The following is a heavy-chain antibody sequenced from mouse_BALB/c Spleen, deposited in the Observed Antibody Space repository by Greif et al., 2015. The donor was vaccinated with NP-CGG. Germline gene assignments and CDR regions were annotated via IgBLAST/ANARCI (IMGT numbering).Heavy chain of an antibody. CDR2: IDPANGNT. Sequence: EVKLLESGAELVKPGASVKLSCTASGFNIKDTYMHWVKQRPEQGLEWIGRIDPANGNTKYDPKFQGKATITADTSSNTAYLQLSSLTSEDTAVYYCARGLRVFDYWGQGTTLTVSS. V-gene: IGHV14-3*02. CDR3: ARGLRVFDY. J-gene: IGHJ2*01. D-gene: IGHD2-2*01. CDR1: GFNIKDTY.